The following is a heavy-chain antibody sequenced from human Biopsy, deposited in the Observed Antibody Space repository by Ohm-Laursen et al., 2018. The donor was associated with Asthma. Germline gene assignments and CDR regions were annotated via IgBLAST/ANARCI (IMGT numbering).Heavy chain of an antibody. CDR3: AKRRGYSGHDNDY. D-gene: IGHD5-12*01. CDR1: GFMFRSFG. V-gene: IGHV3-30*18. J-gene: IGHJ4*02. Sequence: SLRLSCSATGFMFRSFGMHWVRQAPGKGLEWVAVISYDGNHKFYEDSVKGRFTISRDNSKNTLYLQMNSLRTEDTAVYYCAKRRGYSGHDNDYWGQGALVTVSS. CDR2: ISYDGNHK.